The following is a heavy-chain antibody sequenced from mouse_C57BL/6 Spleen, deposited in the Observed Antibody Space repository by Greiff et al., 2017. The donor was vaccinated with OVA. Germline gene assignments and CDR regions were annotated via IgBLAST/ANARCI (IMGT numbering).Heavy chain of an antibody. J-gene: IGHJ3*01. CDR2: IYPGSGST. Sequence: QVQLQQPGAELVKPGASVKMSCKASGYTFTSYWITWVKQRPGQGLEWIGDIYPGSGSTNYNEKFKSKATLTVDTSSSTAYMQLSSLTSEDAAVYFCARGEIYYYGSSSFAYWGQGTLVTVSA. D-gene: IGHD1-1*01. CDR1: GYTFTSYW. V-gene: IGHV1-55*01. CDR3: ARGEIYYYGSSSFAY.